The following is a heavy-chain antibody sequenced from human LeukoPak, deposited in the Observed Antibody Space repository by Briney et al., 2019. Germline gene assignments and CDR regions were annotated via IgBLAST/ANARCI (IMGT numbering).Heavy chain of an antibody. D-gene: IGHD2-15*01. CDR3: ARRRTGSNPFDS. V-gene: IGHV4-4*09. CDR1: GGSVSDFF. J-gene: IGHJ4*02. Sequence: SETLSLTCTVSGGSVSDFFCSWIRQPPGKGLEWIGYVYTSGSTNYNPSLRSRVTISVDTSKNQFSLKLISVTAADTAVYYCARRRTGSNPFDSWGQGTLVTVSS. CDR2: VYTSGST.